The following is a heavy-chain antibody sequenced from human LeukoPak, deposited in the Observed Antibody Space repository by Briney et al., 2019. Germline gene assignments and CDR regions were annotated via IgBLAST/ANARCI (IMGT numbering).Heavy chain of an antibody. CDR2: IYYSGST. V-gene: IGHV4-39*01. CDR1: GGSISSSSYY. J-gene: IGHJ4*02. D-gene: IGHD3-10*01. Sequence: SETLSLTCTVSGGSISSSSYYWGWIRQPPGKGLEWIGSIYYSGSTYYNPSLKSRVTISVDTSKNQFSLKLSSVTAADTAVYYCASPDLWFGEPSEDYWGQGTLVTVSS. CDR3: ASPDLWFGEPSEDY.